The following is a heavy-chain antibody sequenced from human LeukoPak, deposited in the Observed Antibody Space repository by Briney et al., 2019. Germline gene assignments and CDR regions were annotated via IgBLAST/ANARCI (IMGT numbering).Heavy chain of an antibody. CDR3: ATSFLEWLLGGPDY. D-gene: IGHD3-3*01. Sequence: ASVKVSCKASGYTFTGYYMHWVRQAPGQGLEWMGWINPNSGGSNFAQKFQGRVTMTRDTSISTAFMELSRLRSDDTAVYYCATSFLEWLLGGPDYWGQGTLVTVSS. V-gene: IGHV1-2*02. CDR2: INPNSGGS. CDR1: GYTFTGYY. J-gene: IGHJ4*02.